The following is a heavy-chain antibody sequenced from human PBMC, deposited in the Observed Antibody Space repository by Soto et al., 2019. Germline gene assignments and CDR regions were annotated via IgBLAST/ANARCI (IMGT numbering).Heavy chain of an antibody. V-gene: IGHV3-9*01. CDR3: GGETSAGGADV. Sequence: EEELVESGGGLVQPGRSLRLSCATSGFTLRDSAMHWVRQVPGGGLEWVSGILASGDVGYVDSVRGRFTMSRDVAKSSLRLQMESLKADETALYYGGGETSAGGADVWGEGSTVTVSS. CDR1: GFTLRDSA. D-gene: IGHD3-10*01. J-gene: IGHJ6*01. CDR2: ILASGDV.